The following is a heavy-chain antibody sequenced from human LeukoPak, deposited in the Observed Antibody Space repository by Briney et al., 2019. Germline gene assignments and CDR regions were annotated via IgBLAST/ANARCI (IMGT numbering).Heavy chain of an antibody. CDR3: ARDLTDPQLWPVYYYYYYMDV. J-gene: IGHJ6*03. CDR2: IYSGGST. D-gene: IGHD5-18*01. CDR1: GFTVSSNY. V-gene: IGHV3-53*01. Sequence: GGSLRLSCAASGFTVSSNYMSWVRQAPGKGLEWVSVIYSGGSTYYADSVKGRFTISRDNSKNTLYLQMNSLRAEDTAVYYCARDLTDPQLWPVYYYYYYMDVWGKGTTVTISS.